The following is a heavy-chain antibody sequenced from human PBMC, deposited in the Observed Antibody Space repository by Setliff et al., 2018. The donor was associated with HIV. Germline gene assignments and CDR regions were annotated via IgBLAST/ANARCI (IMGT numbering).Heavy chain of an antibody. CDR1: GFRFRSYW. CDR2: VKQDGTET. CDR3: ARWGSGSYERVFGY. V-gene: IGHV3-7*01. J-gene: IGHJ4*02. D-gene: IGHD1-26*01. Sequence: GGSLRLSFAASGFRFRSYWMSWVRQAPGKGLESVANVKQDGTETLYVDSVKGRFTISRDNANNLVYLQMNSLRVEDTAVYFCARWGSGSYERVFGYWGQGMLVTVSS.